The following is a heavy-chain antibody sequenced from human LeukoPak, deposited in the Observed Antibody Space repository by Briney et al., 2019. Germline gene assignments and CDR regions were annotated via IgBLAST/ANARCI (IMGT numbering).Heavy chain of an antibody. V-gene: IGHV3-21*04. CDR3: AREAVNKWELRYYYYYMDV. CDR2: ISSSSSYI. J-gene: IGHJ6*03. Sequence: PGGSLRLSCAASGFTFSSYSMNWVRQAPGKGLEWVSSISSSSSYIYYADSVKGRFTISRDNAKNSLYLQMNSLRAADTAVYYCAREAVNKWELRYYYYYMDVWGKGTTVTVSS. D-gene: IGHD1-26*01. CDR1: GFTFSSYS.